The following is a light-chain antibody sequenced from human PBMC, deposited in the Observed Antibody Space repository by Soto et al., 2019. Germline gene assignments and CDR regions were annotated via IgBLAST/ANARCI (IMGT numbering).Light chain of an antibody. CDR3: QQSFRSPIT. V-gene: IGKV1-9*01. CDR2: STS. Sequence: IQLTQSPSSLSASVGDRVTITCRASQVISSYLAWYQQKPGKAPKLLIYSTSTLQSGVPSRFSGSGSGTDFTLTIRSLQPEDFATYYCQQSFRSPITFGQGTRLEIK. CDR1: QVISSY. J-gene: IGKJ5*01.